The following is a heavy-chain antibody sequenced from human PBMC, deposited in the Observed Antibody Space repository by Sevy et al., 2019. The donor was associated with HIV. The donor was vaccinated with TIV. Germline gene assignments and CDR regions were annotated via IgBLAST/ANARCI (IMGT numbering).Heavy chain of an antibody. D-gene: IGHD2-15*01. CDR2: INVYNGNA. CDR1: GYTFTSYG. CDR3: ASGEKYCSGGSCYFHLDY. V-gene: IGHV1-18*01. J-gene: IGHJ4*02. Sequence: ASGKVSCKASGYTFTSYGINWVRQAPGQGLEWMGWINVYNGNANYAQKLQGRGTMTTDTSTSTAYMELRSLRSDDTALYYCASGEKYCSGGSCYFHLDYWGQGTLVTVSS.